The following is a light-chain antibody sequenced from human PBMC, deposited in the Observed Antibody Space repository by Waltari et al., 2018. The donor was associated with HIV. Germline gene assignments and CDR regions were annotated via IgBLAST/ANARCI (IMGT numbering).Light chain of an antibody. Sequence: IVMTQSPLSLPVTPGEPASISCRSSQSLLHSNGYSYLELFLQRPGQSPQLLIYLGSNRASGVPDRFSGSGSGTDFILKITKVEAEDVGVYYCMQALQTPITFGQGTRLEIK. V-gene: IGKV2-28*01. J-gene: IGKJ5*01. CDR3: MQALQTPIT. CDR1: QSLLHSNGYSY. CDR2: LGS.